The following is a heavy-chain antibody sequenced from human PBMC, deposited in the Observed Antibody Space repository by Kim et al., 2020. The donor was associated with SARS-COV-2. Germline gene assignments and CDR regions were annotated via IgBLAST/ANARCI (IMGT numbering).Heavy chain of an antibody. CDR3: AGGGDGISGTHHFDP. V-gene: IGHV4-30-4*01. CDR2: IYSNGKT. J-gene: IGHJ5*02. D-gene: IGHD3-3*01. Sequence: SETLSLTCGVSGDSVKSEIFYWSWIRQPHGRGLEWIGNIYSNGKTHSNPALRSRLTMSLDTSRNSFALTLMSVTAADTAVYYCAGGGDGISGTHHFDPWG. CDR1: GDSVKSEIFY.